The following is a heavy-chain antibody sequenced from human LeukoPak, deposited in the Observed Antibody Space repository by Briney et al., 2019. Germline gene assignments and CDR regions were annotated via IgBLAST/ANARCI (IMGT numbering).Heavy chain of an antibody. J-gene: IGHJ5*02. Sequence: GGSLRLSCAASGFTFSSYAMHWVRQAPGKGLEWVAVISYDGSNKYYADSVKGRFTISRDNSKNTLYLQMNSLRAEDTAVYYCAKGQNSASGSYQNNWFDPWGQGTLVTVSS. CDR1: GFTFSSYA. V-gene: IGHV3-30-3*01. CDR2: ISYDGSNK. CDR3: AKGQNSASGSYQNNWFDP. D-gene: IGHD3-10*01.